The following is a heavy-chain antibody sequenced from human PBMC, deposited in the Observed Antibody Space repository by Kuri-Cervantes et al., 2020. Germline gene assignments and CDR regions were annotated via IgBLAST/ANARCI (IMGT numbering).Heavy chain of an antibody. V-gene: IGHV4-39*07. J-gene: IGHJ5*02. Sequence: GSLRLSCTVSGGPISSSSYYWGWIRQPPGKGLEWIGSIYYSGSTYYNPSLKSRVTISMDTSKNQFSLKLSVVTAADTAVDYCARGGRFYHGNWFDPWGQGTMVTVSS. CDR3: ARGGRFYHGNWFDP. D-gene: IGHD3-3*01. CDR1: GGPISSSSYY. CDR2: IYYSGST.